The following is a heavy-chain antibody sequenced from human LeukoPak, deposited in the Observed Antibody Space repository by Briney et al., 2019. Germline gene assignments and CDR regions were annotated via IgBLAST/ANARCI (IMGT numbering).Heavy chain of an antibody. CDR2: MNPNSGNT. V-gene: IGHV1-8*01. Sequence: GASVKVSCKASGYTFTSYDINWVRQAPGQGLEWMGWMNPNSGNTGYAQKFQGRVTMTRNTSISTAYMELSSLRSEDTAVYYCASLRWDAPEPQKLITTPKIVHRPSLWGQGTLVTVSS. CDR3: ASLRWDAPEPQKLITTPKIVHRPSL. CDR1: GYTFTSYD. D-gene: IGHD1-14*01. J-gene: IGHJ4*02.